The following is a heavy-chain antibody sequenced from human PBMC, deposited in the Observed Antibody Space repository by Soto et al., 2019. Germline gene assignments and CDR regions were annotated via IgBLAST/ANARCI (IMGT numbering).Heavy chain of an antibody. Sequence: QIQLVESGGGVVQPGRSLRLSCAASGFTFSAYAMHWVRQAPGKGLEWVAIIYYDGSQEYYADSVKGRFTISRDNSKNILYLQMNSLTTEDTAVFYCARGAGLATAGTNSRFDSWGQGTLVTVSS. CDR1: GFTFSAYA. CDR3: ARGAGLATAGTNSRFDS. J-gene: IGHJ4*02. CDR2: IYYDGSQE. D-gene: IGHD6-13*01. V-gene: IGHV3-33*01.